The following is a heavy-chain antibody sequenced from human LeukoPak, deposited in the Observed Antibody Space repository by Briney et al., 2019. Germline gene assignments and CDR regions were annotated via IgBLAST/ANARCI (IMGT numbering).Heavy chain of an antibody. CDR1: GYTFTDYY. Sequence: ASVTVSCKASGYTFTDYYMHWVRQAPGQGLEWMGWINPNSGGTNYAQKFQGRVTMTRDTSFSTAYMELSSLRSDDTAVYYCARVDIVILPAAIYYGMDVWGQGTTVTVSS. V-gene: IGHV1-2*02. D-gene: IGHD2-2*03. CDR2: INPNSGGT. J-gene: IGHJ6*02. CDR3: ARVDIVILPAAIYYGMDV.